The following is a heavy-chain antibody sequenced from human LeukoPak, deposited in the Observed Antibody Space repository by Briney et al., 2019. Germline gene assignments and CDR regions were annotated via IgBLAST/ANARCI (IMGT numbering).Heavy chain of an antibody. V-gene: IGHV3-30*18. J-gene: IGHJ4*02. Sequence: GGSLRLSCAASGLTFSNYDMHWVREAPGKGLEWVAVISYDGTNKYYADSVKGRFTISRDNSKNTLHLQMNSLRAEDTAVYYCAKDDRGNEAPFDYWGQGTLVTVSS. CDR2: ISYDGTNK. CDR3: AKDDRGNEAPFDY. CDR1: GLTFSNYD.